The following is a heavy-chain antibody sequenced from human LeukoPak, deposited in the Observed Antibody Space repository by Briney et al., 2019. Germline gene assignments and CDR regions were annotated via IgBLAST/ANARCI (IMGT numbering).Heavy chain of an antibody. CDR1: GGSISSGSYY. CDR2: ISTSGST. CDR3: AREFELVRYCFDY. D-gene: IGHD1-26*01. Sequence: SQTLSLTCTVSGGSISSGSYYWSWIRQPAGKGLEWIGRISTSGSTNYNPSLKSRVTISVDTSKNQFSLKLSSVTAADTAVYYCAREFELVRYCFDYWGQGTLVTVSS. V-gene: IGHV4-61*02. J-gene: IGHJ4*02.